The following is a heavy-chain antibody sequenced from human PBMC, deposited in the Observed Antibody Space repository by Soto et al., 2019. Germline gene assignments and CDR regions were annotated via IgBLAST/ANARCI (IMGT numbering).Heavy chain of an antibody. CDR1: GFTFSSYS. CDR2: ISTTSSSI. Sequence: LRLSCAASGFTFSSYSMNWVRQAPGKGLEWISYISTTSSSIYYADSVKGRFTISRDNAKNSLFLQMNSLRDEDTAVYYCARKGVAFDYGGQGALVTVSS. CDR3: ARKGVAFDY. J-gene: IGHJ4*02. D-gene: IGHD3-3*01. V-gene: IGHV3-48*02.